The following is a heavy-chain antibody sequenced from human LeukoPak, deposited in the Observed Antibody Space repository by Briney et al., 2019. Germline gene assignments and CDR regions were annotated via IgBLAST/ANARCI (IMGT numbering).Heavy chain of an antibody. CDR3: ARGRSTTGTFFIY. CDR2: INPNSGGT. V-gene: IGHV1-2*02. CDR1: GYTFTGYY. D-gene: IGHD1-1*01. J-gene: IGHJ4*02. Sequence: ASVKVSCKASGYTFTGYYMHWVRRAPGQGLEWMGWINPNSGGTNYAQKFQGRVTMTRDTSISTAYMGLSRLRSDDTAVYYCARGRSTTGTFFIYWGQGTLVTVSS.